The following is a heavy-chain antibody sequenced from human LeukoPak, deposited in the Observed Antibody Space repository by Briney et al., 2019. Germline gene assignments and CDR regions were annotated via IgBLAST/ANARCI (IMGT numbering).Heavy chain of an antibody. CDR2: MNPNSGNT. D-gene: IGHD2-2*01. CDR1: GYTFTSYD. Sequence: ASVKVSCKASGYTFTSYDINWVRQATGQGLEWMGWMNPNSGNTGYAQKFQGRVTMTRNTSISTAYMELSSLRSEDTAVYYCARGRNLRNQLLSPNWFDPWGQGTLVTVSS. J-gene: IGHJ5*02. CDR3: ARGRNLRNQLLSPNWFDP. V-gene: IGHV1-8*01.